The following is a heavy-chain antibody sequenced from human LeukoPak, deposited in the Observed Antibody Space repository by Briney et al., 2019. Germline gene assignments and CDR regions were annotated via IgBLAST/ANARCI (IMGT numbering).Heavy chain of an antibody. CDR1: GGSMIDHY. V-gene: IGHV4-59*11. D-gene: IGHD1-26*01. CDR3: ATGEASSGSYSDY. CDR2: MHHSGKA. J-gene: IGHJ4*02. Sequence: SETLSLTCTVSGGSMIDHYWSWVRQPPGKGLEWVGYMHHSGKANSNPSLKSRVTISVDTSKNQVSLKLSSVTAADTAVYYCATGEASSGSYSDYWGQGTLVTVSS.